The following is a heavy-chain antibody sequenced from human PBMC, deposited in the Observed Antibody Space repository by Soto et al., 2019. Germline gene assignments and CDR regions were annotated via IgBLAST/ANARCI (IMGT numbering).Heavy chain of an antibody. J-gene: IGHJ3*02. Sequence: QVQLQESGPGLVKPSQTLSLTCTVSGASISSGGYYWSWIRQHPGKGLEWIGYIYYSGSTYYNPSLKSRVTLSVDTSKNQFSLKLSSVTAADTAVYYCARNSGSLVAFDIWGQGTMVTVSS. V-gene: IGHV4-31*03. D-gene: IGHD1-26*01. CDR3: ARNSGSLVAFDI. CDR1: GASISSGGYY. CDR2: IYYSGST.